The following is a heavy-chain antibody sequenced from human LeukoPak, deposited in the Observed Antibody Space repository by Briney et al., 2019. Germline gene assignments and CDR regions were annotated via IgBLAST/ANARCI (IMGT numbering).Heavy chain of an antibody. V-gene: IGHV4-34*01. CDR3: ARVKKYYYYYMDV. CDR2: INHSGST. CDR1: GGSFSGYY. Sequence: ETLSHTCAVYGGSFSGYYWSWIRQPPGKGLEWIGEINHSGSTNYNPSLKSRVTISVDTSKNQFSLKLSSVTAADTAVYYCARVKKYYYYYMDVWGKGTTVTVSS. J-gene: IGHJ6*03.